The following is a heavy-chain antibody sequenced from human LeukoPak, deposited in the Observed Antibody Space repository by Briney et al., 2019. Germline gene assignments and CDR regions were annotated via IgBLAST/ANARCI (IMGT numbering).Heavy chain of an antibody. CDR2: ISSSSSYI. CDR1: GFTFSSYS. J-gene: IGHJ3*02. D-gene: IGHD3-3*01. V-gene: IGHV3-21*01. CDR3: ARSYDFWSGYHDAFDI. Sequence: PGGSLRLSCAASGFTFSSYSMNWVRQAPGKGLEWVSSISSSSSYIYYADSVKGRFTISRDNAKNSLYLQMNSLRAEDTAVYYCARSYDFWSGYHDAFDIWGQGTMVTVSS.